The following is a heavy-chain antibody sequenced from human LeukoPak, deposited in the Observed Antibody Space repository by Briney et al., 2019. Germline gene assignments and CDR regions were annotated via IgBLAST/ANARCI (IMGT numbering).Heavy chain of an antibody. Sequence: GASVKVSCKASGYTFTVHYMHWVRQAPGQGLEWMGGIIPIFGTANYAQKFQGRVTITADESTSTAYMELSSLRSEDTAVYYCARPGGCSSTSCHQADDAFDIWGQGTMVTVSS. J-gene: IGHJ3*02. CDR2: IIPIFGTA. V-gene: IGHV1-69*13. CDR1: GYTFTVHY. CDR3: ARPGGCSSTSCHQADDAFDI. D-gene: IGHD2-2*01.